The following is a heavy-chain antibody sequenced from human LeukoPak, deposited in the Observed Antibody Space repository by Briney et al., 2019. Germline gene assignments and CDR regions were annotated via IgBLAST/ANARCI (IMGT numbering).Heavy chain of an antibody. D-gene: IGHD5-24*01. V-gene: IGHV1-46*01. CDR2: INPSGGST. Sequence: ASVKVSCKASGYTFTSYYMHWVRQAPGQGLEWMGIINPSGGSTSYAQKFQGRVTMTRDMSTCTVYMELSSLRSEDTAVYYCARGHRDGYQGYYSDYWGQGTLVTVSS. CDR1: GYTFTSYY. J-gene: IGHJ4*02. CDR3: ARGHRDGYQGYYSDY.